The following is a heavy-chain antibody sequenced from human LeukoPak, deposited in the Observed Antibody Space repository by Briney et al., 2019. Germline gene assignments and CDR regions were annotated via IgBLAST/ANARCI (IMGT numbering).Heavy chain of an antibody. J-gene: IGHJ4*02. CDR3: AANSGSRAVLRI. Sequence: GASVKASCKASGFTFTGYYVHWVRQAPGQGLEWMGRINPNRGGTNYAQTFQDRVIMTRDTSINTAYLELSGLTSDDTAVYHCAANSGSRAVLRIWGQGTLVTVSS. D-gene: IGHD3-10*01. V-gene: IGHV1-2*06. CDR2: INPNRGGT. CDR1: GFTFTGYY.